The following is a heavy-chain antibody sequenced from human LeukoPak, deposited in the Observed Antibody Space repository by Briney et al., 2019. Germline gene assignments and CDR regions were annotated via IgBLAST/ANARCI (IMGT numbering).Heavy chain of an antibody. V-gene: IGHV4-34*01. J-gene: IGHJ6*02. CDR2: INHSGST. CDR3: ARAPKFGSPYYYGMDV. Sequence: SETLSLTCAVYGGSFSGYYWSWIRQPPGKGLEWIGEINHSGSTNYNPSLKSRVTISVDTSKNQFSLKLSSVTAADTAVYYCARAPKFGSPYYYGMDVWGQGTTVTVSS. D-gene: IGHD1-26*01. CDR1: GGSFSGYY.